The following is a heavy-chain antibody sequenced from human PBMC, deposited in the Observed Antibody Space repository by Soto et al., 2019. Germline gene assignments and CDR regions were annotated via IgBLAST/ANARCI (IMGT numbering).Heavy chain of an antibody. D-gene: IGHD3-10*01. CDR3: ARDPGAFDY. CDR2: INAGNGNT. Sequence: ASLKGSCKASGYTFASYAMRWVRQAPGQRLEGMGWINAGNGNTKYSQKFQGRVTITRDTSASTAYMELSSLRSEDTAVYYCARDPGAFDYWGQGTLVTVSS. V-gene: IGHV1-3*01. J-gene: IGHJ4*02. CDR1: GYTFASYA.